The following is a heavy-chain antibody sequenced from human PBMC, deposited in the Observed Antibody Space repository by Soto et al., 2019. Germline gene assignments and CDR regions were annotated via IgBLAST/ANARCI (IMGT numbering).Heavy chain of an antibody. CDR2: IFYRGVT. V-gene: IGHV4-31*03. D-gene: IGHD4-17*01. CDR3: AREGAFGDNGADY. Sequence: QVQLQESGPGLVKPSQTLSLTCNVSGGSMNRGAYYWSWIRQHPGKGLEWIGYIFYRGVTYYNPSLRSRVSISVDTSKNQFSLKLTSVTAADTAVYYCAREGAFGDNGADYWGQGTLVTVSS. CDR1: GGSMNRGAYY. J-gene: IGHJ4*02.